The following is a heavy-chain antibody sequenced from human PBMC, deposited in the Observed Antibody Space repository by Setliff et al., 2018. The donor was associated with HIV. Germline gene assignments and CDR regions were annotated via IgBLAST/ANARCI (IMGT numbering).Heavy chain of an antibody. CDR1: GYNFTNYG. Sequence: ASVKVSCKASGYNFTNYGIGWVRQAPGQGLEYLGWIGTYSGNTDYAQSVQGRVTMTRDTSTGTVYMDLRSLRSDDTAMYYCAREKYGDKFDYWGQETLVTVSS. CDR3: AREKYGDKFDY. CDR2: IGTYSGNT. V-gene: IGHV1-18*01. J-gene: IGHJ4*02. D-gene: IGHD2-8*01.